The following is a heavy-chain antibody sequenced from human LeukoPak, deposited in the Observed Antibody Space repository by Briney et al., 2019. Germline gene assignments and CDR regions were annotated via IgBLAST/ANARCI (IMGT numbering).Heavy chain of an antibody. V-gene: IGHV4-61*05. CDR3: ARMGAIAGASANVDF. J-gene: IGHJ4*02. CDR2: IYNTGEIT. CDR1: GGSISSSSYY. Sequence: SGTLSLTCTVSGGSISSSSYYWGWIRQPPGKGLEWIGYIYNTGEITDYSPSLKSRVTISVDTSKNQFSLRLNSVTTADTAVYYCARMGAIAGASANVDFWGQGTLVTVSS. D-gene: IGHD4/OR15-4a*01.